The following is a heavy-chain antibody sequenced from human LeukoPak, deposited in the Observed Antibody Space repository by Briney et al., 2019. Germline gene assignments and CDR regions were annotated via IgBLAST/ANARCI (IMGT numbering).Heavy chain of an antibody. CDR1: GYTFSSHE. J-gene: IGHJ4*02. Sequence: GGSLRLSCGASGYTFSSHEMSWVRQAPGKGLEWVSYISGTGSGMYYADSVKSRFTISRDNAKNSLYLQMNSLRAEDTAIYYCARAAWYSSSWAFDFWGQGTLVTASS. D-gene: IGHD6-13*01. CDR3: ARAAWYSSSWAFDF. V-gene: IGHV3-48*03. CDR2: ISGTGSGM.